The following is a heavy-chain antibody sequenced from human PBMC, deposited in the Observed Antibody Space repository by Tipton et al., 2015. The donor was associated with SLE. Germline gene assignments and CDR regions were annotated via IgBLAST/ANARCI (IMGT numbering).Heavy chain of an antibody. V-gene: IGHV4-59*01. CDR1: GGSISSYY. D-gene: IGHD3-22*01. J-gene: IGHJ3*02. CDR2: IYYSGST. CDR3: ASTADYYDSSAQGAFDI. Sequence: TLSLTCTVSGGSISSYYWSWIRQPPGKGLEWIGYIYYSGSTNYNPSLKSRVTISVGTSKNQFSLKLSSVTAADTAVYYCASTADYYDSSAQGAFDIWGQGTMVTVSS.